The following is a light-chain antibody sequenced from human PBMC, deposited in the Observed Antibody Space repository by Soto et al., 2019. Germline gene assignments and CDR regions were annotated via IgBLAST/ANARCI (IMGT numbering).Light chain of an antibody. J-gene: IGKJ2*01. V-gene: IGKV1-5*03. CDR2: KAS. CDR3: QQYNSYSRT. Sequence: DIQMTQSPFTLSASVGDRVTITCRASQSISTCLAWYQQKPGKAPKLLIYKASSLHSGVPSRLSGSRSGTEFTLTISSLQPDDFATYNCQQYNSYSRTFGQGTKVEIK. CDR1: QSISTC.